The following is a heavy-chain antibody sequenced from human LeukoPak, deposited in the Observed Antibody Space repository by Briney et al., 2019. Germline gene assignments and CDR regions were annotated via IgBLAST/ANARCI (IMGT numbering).Heavy chain of an antibody. D-gene: IGHD4-23*01. J-gene: IGHJ4*02. V-gene: IGHV3-53*01. CDR3: ARGRPHGNDY. CDR1: GFVVSSNY. Sequence: GGSLRLSCAASGFVVSSNYMNWVRQAPGKGLEWVSFIHNDGNTFYADSVKGRFSISRDNAKNTLYLQMNSLRVEDTAVYYCARGRPHGNDYWGQGTLVTVSS. CDR2: IHNDGNT.